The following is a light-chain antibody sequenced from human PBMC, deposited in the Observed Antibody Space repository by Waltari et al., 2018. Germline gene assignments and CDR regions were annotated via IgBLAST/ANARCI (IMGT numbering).Light chain of an antibody. CDR3: SVWDDSLNGVV. CDR2: YND. J-gene: IGLJ2*01. CDR1: SSNIGRHT. V-gene: IGLV1-44*01. Sequence: QSVLTQPPSASGTPGQRVTISCSGGSSNIGRHTVNWYQHVPGTAPKLLVYYNDQRPAGGPERCSGSRSGTSASLAISGLQSADEAAYYCSVWDDSLNGVVFGGGTKLAVL.